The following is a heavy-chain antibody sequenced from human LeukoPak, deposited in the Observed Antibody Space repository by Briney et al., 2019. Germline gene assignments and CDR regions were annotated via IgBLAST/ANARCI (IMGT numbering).Heavy chain of an antibody. Sequence: GGSLRLSCAASGFIFRDYGMHWVRQAPGKGLEWVAFIRNDESDRDHADSVKGRFTISRDNSKNTLYVQMNSLRPEDTGVYYCAIYDSRGDFDYWGQGTQVTVSA. J-gene: IGHJ4*02. D-gene: IGHD3-22*01. V-gene: IGHV3-30*02. CDR1: GFIFRDYG. CDR2: IRNDESDR. CDR3: AIYDSRGDFDY.